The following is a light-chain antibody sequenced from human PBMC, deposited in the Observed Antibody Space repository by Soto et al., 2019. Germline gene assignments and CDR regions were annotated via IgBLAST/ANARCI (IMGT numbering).Light chain of an antibody. CDR1: QSLSSDF. J-gene: IGKJ1*01. CDR2: GGS. V-gene: IGKV3-20*01. CDR3: QQYGSTPWT. Sequence: ENVLTQSPGTLSLSPGERATLSCRASQSLSSDFLAWYQQKPGQAPRLLIYGGSSRATGFPDRFTGGGSGTDFTLTISRLEPEDFAVYYCQQYGSTPWTFGQGTKVEIK.